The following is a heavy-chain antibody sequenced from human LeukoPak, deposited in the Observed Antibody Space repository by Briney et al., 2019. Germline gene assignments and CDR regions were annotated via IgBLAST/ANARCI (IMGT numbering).Heavy chain of an antibody. CDR1: GGSISSYY. CDR2: IYYSGST. D-gene: IGHD5-12*01. J-gene: IGHJ6*02. V-gene: IGHV4-59*01. Sequence: PSETLSLTCTVSGGSISSYYWSWIRQPPGKGLEWIGYIYYSGSTNYNPSLKSRVTISVDTSKNQFSLKLSSVTAADTAAYYCARDHSGYDEYYGMDVWGQGTTVTVSS. CDR3: ARDHSGYDEYYGMDV.